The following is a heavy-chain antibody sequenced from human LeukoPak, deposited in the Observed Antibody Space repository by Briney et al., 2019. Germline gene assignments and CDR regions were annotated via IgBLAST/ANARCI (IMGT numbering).Heavy chain of an antibody. CDR3: ATLGVAAAGRDY. V-gene: IGHV4-59*08. D-gene: IGHD6-13*01. J-gene: IGHJ4*02. CDR1: GGSISSYY. CDR2: IYYSGST. Sequence: PSETLSLTCTVSGGSISSYYWSWVRQPPGKGLEWIGYIYYSGSTSYNPSLKSRVTISVDTSKNQFSLKLNSVTAADTAIYYCATLGVAAAGRDYWGQGTLVTVSS.